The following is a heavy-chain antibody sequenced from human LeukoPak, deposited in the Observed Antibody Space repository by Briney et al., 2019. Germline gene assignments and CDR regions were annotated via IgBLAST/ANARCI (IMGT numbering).Heavy chain of an antibody. V-gene: IGHV3-23*01. CDR1: GFTFSSYA. CDR2: ISGSGGST. D-gene: IGHD5-18*01. CDR3: AKDPPRGYSYGYFDY. J-gene: IGHJ4*02. Sequence: GGSLSLSCAASGFTFSSYAMSWVRQAPGKGLEWVSAISGSGGSTYYADSVKGRFTISRDNSKNTLYLQMNSLRAEDTAVYYCAKDPPRGYSYGYFDYWGQGTLVTVSS.